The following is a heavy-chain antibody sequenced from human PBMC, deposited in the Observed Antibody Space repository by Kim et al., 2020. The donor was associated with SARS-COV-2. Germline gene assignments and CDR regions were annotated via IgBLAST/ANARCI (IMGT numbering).Heavy chain of an antibody. V-gene: IGHV1-69*01. CDR3: ARVLTTAMVTFFDY. J-gene: IGHJ4*02. D-gene: IGHD5-18*01. Sequence: AQKFQGRVTITADESTSTAYMELSSLRSEDTAVYYCARVLTTAMVTFFDYWGQGTLVTVSS.